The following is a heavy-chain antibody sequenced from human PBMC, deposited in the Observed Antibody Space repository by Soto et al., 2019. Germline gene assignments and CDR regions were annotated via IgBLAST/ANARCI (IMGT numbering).Heavy chain of an antibody. CDR3: KLSYGESYYDYNGMDV. J-gene: IGHJ6*01. V-gene: IGHV5-51*01. CDR2: IHPGDSDT. D-gene: IGHD3-16*02. Sequence: PGESLKVSCEGSGFSFSKYTVGWVRQLPGKGLEWMGIIHPGDSDTRYSPSFQGQVTISADKSISTAYLQWSSLKASDTAMYYCKLSYGESYYDYNGMDVWGLGSTVSVSS. CDR1: GFSFSKYT.